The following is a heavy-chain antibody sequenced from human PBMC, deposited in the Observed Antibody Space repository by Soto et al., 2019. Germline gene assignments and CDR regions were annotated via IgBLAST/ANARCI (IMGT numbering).Heavy chain of an antibody. J-gene: IGHJ4*02. CDR3: ARRGGDQSLNY. CDR2: ISNIDSTK. V-gene: IGHV3-11*01. D-gene: IGHD3-16*02. Sequence: AGGSLRLSCAASGFTFSDFYMIWIRQAPGKGLEWVSHISNIDSTKYYADSVRGRFTISRDNAKKTLYLQMNNLRAEDTAVYYCARRGGDQSLNYWGQGALVTVSS. CDR1: GFTFSDFY.